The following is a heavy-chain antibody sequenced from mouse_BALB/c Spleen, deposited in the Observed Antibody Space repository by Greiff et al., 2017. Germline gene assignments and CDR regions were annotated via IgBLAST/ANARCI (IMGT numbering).Heavy chain of an antibody. V-gene: IGHV1S81*02. CDR3: ARRSSFAY. Sequence: VQLQQPGAELVKPGASVNLSCKASGYTFTSYWMHWVKQRPGQGLEWIGEINPSNGRTNYNEKFKSKATLTVDKSSSTAYMQLSSLTSEDSAVYYCARRSSFAYWGQGTLVTVSA. J-gene: IGHJ3*01. CDR2: INPSNGRT. CDR1: GYTFTSYW.